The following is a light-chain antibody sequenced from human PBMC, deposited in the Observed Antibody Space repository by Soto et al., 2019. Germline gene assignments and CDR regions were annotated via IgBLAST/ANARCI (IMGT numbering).Light chain of an antibody. CDR3: QQYGSSPPLT. CDR1: QSISSSF. V-gene: IGKV3-20*01. Sequence: EFVLTQSPGKLSLSPGERATLSCRASQSISSSFLAWYQQKPGQAPRLLIYGASSRGTGIPDRFSGSGSGTDVSLTISRLEPEYFAVYYCQQYGSSPPLTFGGGTKVEIK. J-gene: IGKJ4*01. CDR2: GAS.